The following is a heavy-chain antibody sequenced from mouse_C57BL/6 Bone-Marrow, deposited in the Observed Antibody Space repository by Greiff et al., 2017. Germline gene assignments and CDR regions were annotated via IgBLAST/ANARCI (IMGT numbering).Heavy chain of an antibody. CDR3: ARDWRCDYFDY. J-gene: IGHJ2*01. CDR2: ISDGGSYT. Sequence: EVHLVESGGGLVKPGGSLKLSCAASGFTFSSYAMSWVRQTPEKRLEWVATISDGGSYTYYPDNVKGRFTISRDNAKNNLYLQMSHLKSEDTAMYYCARDWRCDYFDYWGHGTTLTVSS. V-gene: IGHV5-4*01. CDR1: GFTFSSYA.